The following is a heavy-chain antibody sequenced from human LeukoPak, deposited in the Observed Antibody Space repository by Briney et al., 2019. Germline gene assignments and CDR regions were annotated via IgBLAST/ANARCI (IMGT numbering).Heavy chain of an antibody. CDR1: GYTFTGYY. CDR2: INPNSGGT. D-gene: IGHD3-10*01. CDR3: ARVRFSVGYYYGSGSSWYFDY. V-gene: IGHV1-2*02. J-gene: IGHJ4*02. Sequence: VSVKVSCKASGYTFTGYYMHWVRQAPGQGLEWMGWINPNSGGTNYAQKFQGRVTMTRDTSISTAYMELSRLRSDDTAVYYCARVRFSVGYYYGSGSSWYFDYWGQGTLVTVSS.